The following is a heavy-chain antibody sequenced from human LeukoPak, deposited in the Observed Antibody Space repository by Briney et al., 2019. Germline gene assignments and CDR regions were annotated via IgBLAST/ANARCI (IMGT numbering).Heavy chain of an antibody. D-gene: IGHD3-16*01. CDR3: ARDLRYDPPAGAFDI. CDR2: IYHSGST. V-gene: IGHV4-38-2*02. CDR1: GYSISSDYY. J-gene: IGHJ3*02. Sequence: SETLSLTCTVSGYSISSDYYWGWIRQPPGKGLEWIGSIYHSGSTYYNPSLKSRVTISVDTSRNQFSLKLTSVTAADTAVYYCARDLRYDPPAGAFDIWGQGTMVTVSS.